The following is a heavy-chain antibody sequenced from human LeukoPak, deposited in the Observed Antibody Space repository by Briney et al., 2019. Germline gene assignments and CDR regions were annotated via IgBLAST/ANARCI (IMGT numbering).Heavy chain of an antibody. D-gene: IGHD4-17*01. CDR1: GASISTRSNY. Sequence: PSETLSLACTGSGASISTRSNYWGWIRQPPGKGLEWIGSIYYSGSTYFNPSLQSRVTLSVDTSNSQFFLKLNSVTAADTAVYYCVRDYGDYARQYYYGMDVWGQGTTVTVSS. V-gene: IGHV4-39*01. CDR3: VRDYGDYARQYYYGMDV. CDR2: IYYSGST. J-gene: IGHJ6*02.